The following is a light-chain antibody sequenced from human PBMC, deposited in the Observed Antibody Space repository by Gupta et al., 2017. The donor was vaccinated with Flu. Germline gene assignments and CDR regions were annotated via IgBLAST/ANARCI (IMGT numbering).Light chain of an antibody. CDR2: GAY. CDR1: QSVGTNY. V-gene: IGKV3-20*01. Sequence: EIVLTQSPGTLSLSPGERATPSCRASQSVGTNYVAWYQKKSGQAPRLLIYGAYRRATGIPDRFSGSGSGTEFTLTISRLEPEDFAVYYCQQYSSSPSFGPGTKVDIK. J-gene: IGKJ3*01. CDR3: QQYSSSPS.